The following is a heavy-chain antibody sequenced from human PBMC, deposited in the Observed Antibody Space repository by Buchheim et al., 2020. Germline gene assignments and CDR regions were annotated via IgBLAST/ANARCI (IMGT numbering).Heavy chain of an antibody. D-gene: IGHD3-22*01. CDR1: GGSISSSNW. J-gene: IGHJ4*02. CDR3: ATQDGSSGYYYYRRGCFDY. CDR2: IYHSGST. Sequence: QVQLQESGPGLVKPSGTLSLTCAVSGGSISSSNWWSWVRQPPGKGLEWLGEIYHSGSTNYNQSLKSRVPISVNKSKNQFSLKLSSVTAADTAVYYCATQDGSSGYYYYRRGCFDYWGQGTL. V-gene: IGHV4-4*02.